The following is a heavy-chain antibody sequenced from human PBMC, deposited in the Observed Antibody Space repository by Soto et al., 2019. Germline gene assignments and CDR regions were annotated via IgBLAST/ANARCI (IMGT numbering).Heavy chain of an antibody. CDR3: ATDRRFYSWAREYYFDY. Sequence: GPSLEVSCKASRYAVAEISMHWVRQAPGKGLEWMGGFDPEDGETIYAQKFQGRVTMTEDTSTDTAYMELSSLRSEDTAVYYCATDRRFYSWAREYYFDYWGQGTLVTVS. V-gene: IGHV1-24*01. CDR2: FDPEDGET. D-gene: IGHD5-18*01. CDR1: RYAVAEIS. J-gene: IGHJ4*02.